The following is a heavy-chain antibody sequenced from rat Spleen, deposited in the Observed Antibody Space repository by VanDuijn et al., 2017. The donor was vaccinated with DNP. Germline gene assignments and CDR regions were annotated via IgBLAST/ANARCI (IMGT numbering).Heavy chain of an antibody. V-gene: IGHV5S10*01. CDR3: ARRDTYYGFNWFAY. Sequence: EVQLVESGGGLVQPGRSLKLSCAASGFTFSGYNMAWVRQAPKKGLEWVATIIFDGSRTYSRDSVKGRFTISRDNAENTVYLQMNSLRSEDTATYYCARRDTYYGFNWFAYWGQGTLVTVSS. D-gene: IGHD1-9*01. J-gene: IGHJ3*01. CDR1: GFTFSGYN. CDR2: IIFDGSRT.